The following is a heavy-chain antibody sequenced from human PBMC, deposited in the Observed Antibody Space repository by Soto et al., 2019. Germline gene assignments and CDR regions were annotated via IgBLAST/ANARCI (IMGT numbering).Heavy chain of an antibody. Sequence: GGSLRLSCAASGFTFSSYGMHWVRQAPGKGLEWVTVISYVGSNKYYADSVKGRFTISRDNSKNTLYLQMNSLRAEDTAVYYCATNYGDSPTGYWGQGTLVTVSS. CDR2: ISYVGSNK. J-gene: IGHJ4*02. D-gene: IGHD4-17*01. CDR3: ATNYGDSPTGY. V-gene: IGHV3-30*03. CDR1: GFTFSSYG.